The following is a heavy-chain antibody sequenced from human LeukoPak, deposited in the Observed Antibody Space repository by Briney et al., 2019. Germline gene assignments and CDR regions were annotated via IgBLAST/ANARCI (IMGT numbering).Heavy chain of an antibody. Sequence: GGSLRLSCVASGFTFSSYWMSWVRQAPGKGLEWVALIKQDGSEKYYVDSVKGRFTMSRDNAESSLYLQMNSLRVEDTAMYYCARYGQLGDWGRGTLVTVSS. CDR2: IKQDGSEK. J-gene: IGHJ4*02. CDR3: ARYGQLGD. V-gene: IGHV3-7*03. CDR1: GFTFSSYW. D-gene: IGHD6-6*01.